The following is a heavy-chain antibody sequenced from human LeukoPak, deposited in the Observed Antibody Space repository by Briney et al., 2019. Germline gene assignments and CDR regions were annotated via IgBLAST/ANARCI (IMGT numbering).Heavy chain of an antibody. CDR1: GGSISSYY. Sequence: SETLSVTCTVSGGSISSYYWSWIRQPGGKGLEWIGRIYTSGSTNYNPSLKSRVTMSVDTSKNQFSLKLSSVTAADTAVYYCARSGGSSWYDGWFDPWGQGTLVTVSS. J-gene: IGHJ5*02. V-gene: IGHV4-4*07. CDR3: ARSGGSSWYDGWFDP. CDR2: IYTSGST. D-gene: IGHD6-13*01.